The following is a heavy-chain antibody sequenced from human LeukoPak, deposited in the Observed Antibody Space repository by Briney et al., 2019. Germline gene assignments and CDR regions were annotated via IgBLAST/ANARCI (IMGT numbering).Heavy chain of an antibody. D-gene: IGHD2-21*02. CDR3: ARSRLSYCGGDCYPEMVAFDI. CDR2: IYYSGST. CDR1: GGSISRGGDY. Sequence: PSQTLSLTCPVSGGSISRGGDYWSWIRQHPGKGLEWIGYIYYSGSTYYNPSLKSRVTISVDTSKNQFSLKLSSVTAADTAVYYCARSRLSYCGGDCYPEMVAFDIWGQGTMVTVSS. J-gene: IGHJ3*02. V-gene: IGHV4-31*03.